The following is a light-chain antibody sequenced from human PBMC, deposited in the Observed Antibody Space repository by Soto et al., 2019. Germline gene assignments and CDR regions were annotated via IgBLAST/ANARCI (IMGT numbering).Light chain of an antibody. J-gene: IGLJ3*02. CDR1: SSDVGLFNL. V-gene: IGLV2-23*02. CDR2: EVN. Sequence: QSVPIQPASVSASPGQSITISCTGTSSDVGLFNLVSWYQHYPDKAPKLILYEVNKWPSGISHRFSGSKSGNTASLTISGLQADDEADYYCCSYAGSRTWVFGGGTKLTVL. CDR3: CSYAGSRTWV.